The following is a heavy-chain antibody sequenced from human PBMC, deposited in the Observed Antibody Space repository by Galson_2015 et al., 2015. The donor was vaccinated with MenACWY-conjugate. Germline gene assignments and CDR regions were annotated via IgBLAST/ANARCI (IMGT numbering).Heavy chain of an antibody. J-gene: IGHJ6*02. CDR1: GFTFSIYW. Sequence: SLRLSCAASGFTFSIYWMSWVRQAPGKGLEWLANIKQDGSEKYYVESMKGRFTISRDNTENTLYLQMNSLRAEDTAVYYCARTDSRPNYYYYAIDVWGQGTTVTVSS. V-gene: IGHV3-7*03. D-gene: IGHD2-15*01. CDR2: IKQDGSEK. CDR3: ARTDSRPNYYYYAIDV.